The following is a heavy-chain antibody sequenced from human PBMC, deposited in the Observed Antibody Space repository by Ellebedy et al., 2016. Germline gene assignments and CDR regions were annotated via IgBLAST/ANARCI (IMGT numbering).Heavy chain of an antibody. CDR2: ISYDGSNK. V-gene: IGHV3-30*18. CDR1: GFTFSTYG. Sequence: GGSLRLXXAASGFTFSTYGMHWVRQAPGKGLEWVTFISYDGSNKYYADSVKGRFTISRDSSKNTLYLQMNSLRDEDTAVYYCAKDFDYGDYSMDVWGKGTTVTVSS. D-gene: IGHD4-17*01. J-gene: IGHJ6*04. CDR3: AKDFDYGDYSMDV.